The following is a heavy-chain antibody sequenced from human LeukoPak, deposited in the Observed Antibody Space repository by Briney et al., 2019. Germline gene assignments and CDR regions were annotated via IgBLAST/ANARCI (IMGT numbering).Heavy chain of an antibody. Sequence: PGGSLRLSCAASGFTFSSYEMNWVRQAPGKGLEWVSSISSSSSYIYYADSVKGRFTISRDNAKNSLYLQMNSLRAEDTAVYYCARGHSGSYSRYYYYYMDVWGKGTTVTVSS. D-gene: IGHD1-26*01. V-gene: IGHV3-21*01. CDR2: ISSSSSYI. J-gene: IGHJ6*03. CDR1: GFTFSSYE. CDR3: ARGHSGSYSRYYYYYMDV.